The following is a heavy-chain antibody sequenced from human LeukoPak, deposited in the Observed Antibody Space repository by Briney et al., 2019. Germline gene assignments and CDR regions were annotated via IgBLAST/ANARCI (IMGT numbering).Heavy chain of an antibody. CDR2: INPSGGST. CDR1: GYTFTSYY. J-gene: IGHJ4*02. V-gene: IGHV1-46*01. D-gene: IGHD5-24*01. CDR3: ARVEMATTRLDY. Sequence: ASVKVSCKASGYTFTSYYMHWVRQAPGQGLEWTGIINPSGGSTSYAQKFQGRVTMTTDTSTSTAYMELRSLRSDDTAVYYCARVEMATTRLDYWGQGTLVTVSS.